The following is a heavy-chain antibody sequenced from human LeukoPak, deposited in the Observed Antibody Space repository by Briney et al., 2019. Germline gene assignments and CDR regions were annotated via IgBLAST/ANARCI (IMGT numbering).Heavy chain of an antibody. Sequence: PSETLSLTCAVYGGSFSGYYWSWIRQPPGKGLEWIGEINHSGSTNYNPSLKSRVTISVDTSKNQFSLKLSSVTAADTAVYYCARGQRYGGSLRVWGQGTLVTVSS. J-gene: IGHJ4*02. CDR2: INHSGST. CDR1: GGSFSGYY. D-gene: IGHD1-26*01. V-gene: IGHV4-34*01. CDR3: ARGQRYGGSLRV.